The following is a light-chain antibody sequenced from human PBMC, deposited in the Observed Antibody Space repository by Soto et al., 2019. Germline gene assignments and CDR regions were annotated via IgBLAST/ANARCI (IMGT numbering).Light chain of an antibody. CDR3: QQYSSDLNT. V-gene: IGKV1-5*03. CDR1: QDVSQY. CDR2: KAS. J-gene: IGKJ2*01. Sequence: DIHMTQSPSTLSASVGDRITITCRASQDVSQYLAWYQHKPGKAPKLLIYKASPLESGVSSRFSGRGSGTDFTLSLRDLQPDDFATYYCQQYSSDLNTFGQGTKLEIK.